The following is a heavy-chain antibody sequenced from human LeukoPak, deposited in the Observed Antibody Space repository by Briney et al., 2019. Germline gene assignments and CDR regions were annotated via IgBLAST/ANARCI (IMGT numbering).Heavy chain of an antibody. CDR3: ARAMYYYDSSGYYPLFDY. CDR2: FYTGGST. CDR1: GGSISSYY. D-gene: IGHD3-22*01. V-gene: IGHV4-4*07. J-gene: IGHJ4*02. Sequence: PSETLSLTCTVSGGSISSYYWTWLRQPAGKGLEWIGRFYTGGSTNYNPSLKSRVTISVDTSKNQFSLKLSSVTAADTAVYYCARAMYYYDSSGYYPLFDYWGQGTLVTVSS.